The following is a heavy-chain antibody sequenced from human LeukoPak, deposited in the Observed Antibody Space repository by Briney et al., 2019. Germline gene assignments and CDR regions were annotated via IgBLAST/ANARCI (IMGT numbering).Heavy chain of an antibody. CDR2: IYHSGST. D-gene: IGHD6-13*01. Sequence: RPSETLSLTCAVSGGSISSGGYSWSWIRQPPGKGLEWIGYIYHSGSTYYNPSLKSRVTISVDRSKNQFSLKLSSVTAADTAVYYCAGYSSSWLIGVGAFDIWGQGTMVTVSS. V-gene: IGHV4-30-2*01. CDR3: AGYSSSWLIGVGAFDI. J-gene: IGHJ3*02. CDR1: GGSISSGGYS.